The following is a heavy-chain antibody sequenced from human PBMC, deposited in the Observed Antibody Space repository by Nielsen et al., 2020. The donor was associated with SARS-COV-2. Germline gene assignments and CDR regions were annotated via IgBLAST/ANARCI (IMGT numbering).Heavy chain of an antibody. J-gene: IGHJ3*02. Sequence: GESLKISCAASGFTFSSYSMNWVRQAPGKGLEWVSYISSSSSTIYYADSVKGRFTISRDNAKNSLYLQMNSLRDEDTAVYYCAREGQWIQLWSDAFDIWGQGTMVTISS. CDR1: GFTFSSYS. CDR3: AREGQWIQLWSDAFDI. D-gene: IGHD5-18*01. V-gene: IGHV3-48*02. CDR2: ISSSSSTI.